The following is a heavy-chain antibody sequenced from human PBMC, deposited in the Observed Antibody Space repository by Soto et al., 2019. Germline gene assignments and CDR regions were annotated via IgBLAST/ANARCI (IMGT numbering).Heavy chain of an antibody. Sequence: QVQLQQSGPGLVKPSETLSLTCTVSGVSITTSYWSXIRQSPGKGLEWIAYIHYTGTIKYNPSLXXXXXXXXXXXXXXXXXXXXXXXXXDTAVYYCARLPAVPGSLGWFDPWGQGTLVTVPS. D-gene: IGHD3-10*01. CDR1: GVSITTSY. V-gene: IGHV4-59*01. J-gene: IGHJ5*02. CDR3: ARLPAVPGSLGWFDP. CDR2: IHYTGTI.